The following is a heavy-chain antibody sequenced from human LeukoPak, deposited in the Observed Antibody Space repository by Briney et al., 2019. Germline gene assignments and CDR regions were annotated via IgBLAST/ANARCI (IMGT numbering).Heavy chain of an antibody. CDR3: ASAPLWAKIDY. J-gene: IGHJ4*02. Sequence: GGSPRLSCAASGFTFSSYAMHWVRQAPGKGLEWVAVISYDGSNKYYADSVKGQFTISRDNSKNTLYLQMNSLRAEDTAVYYCASAPLWAKIDYWGQGTLVTVSS. D-gene: IGHD5-18*01. V-gene: IGHV3-30-3*01. CDR2: ISYDGSNK. CDR1: GFTFSSYA.